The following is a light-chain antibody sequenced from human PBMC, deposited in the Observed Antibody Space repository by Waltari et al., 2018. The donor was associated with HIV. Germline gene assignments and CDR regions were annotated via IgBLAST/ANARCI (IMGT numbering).Light chain of an antibody. Sequence: SYELTQPPSVSVSPGQTARITCPGDSLPDQYVYWYQQKPGQAPVLVMYKDTERPSGIPQRFFGSTSGTTVTLTIDGVQAEDEADYYCQSADTSDTYYVFGSGTHVTVL. CDR1: SLPDQY. V-gene: IGLV3-25*03. J-gene: IGLJ1*01. CDR2: KDT. CDR3: QSADTSDTYYV.